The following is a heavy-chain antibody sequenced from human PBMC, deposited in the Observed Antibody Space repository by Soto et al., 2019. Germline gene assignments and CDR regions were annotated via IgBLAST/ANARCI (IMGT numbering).Heavy chain of an antibody. J-gene: IGHJ4*02. CDR3: ARARATIAAAAIFDC. Sequence: QVQLQESGPGLVKPSGTLSLTCAVSGGSISTSNWWSWVRQPPGKGLEWIGEVYRTGSTNYNPSRQMRLTISVDKSKNQFSLKLTSVAAADAAVYYCARARATIAAAAIFDCWGQGTLVTVSS. D-gene: IGHD6-13*01. CDR1: GGSISTSNW. V-gene: IGHV4-4*02. CDR2: VYRTGST.